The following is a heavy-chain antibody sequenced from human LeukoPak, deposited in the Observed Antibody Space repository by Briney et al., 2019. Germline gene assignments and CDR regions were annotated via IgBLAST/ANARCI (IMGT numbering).Heavy chain of an antibody. CDR3: ARVGSTSSVDY. J-gene: IGHJ4*02. V-gene: IGHV3-30-3*01. Sequence: GGSLRLSCAASGFTFSSYAMHWVRQAPGKGLEWVAVISYDRSITYYADSVKGRFTLSCDNSKNTLYLQMNSLSPEDTAVYYCARVGSTSSVDYWGQGTLVTVSS. CDR1: GFTFSSYA. D-gene: IGHD2-2*01. CDR2: ISYDRSIT.